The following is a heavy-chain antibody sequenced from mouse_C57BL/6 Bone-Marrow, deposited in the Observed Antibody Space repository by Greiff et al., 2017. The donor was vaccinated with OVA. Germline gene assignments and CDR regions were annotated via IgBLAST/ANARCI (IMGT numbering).Heavy chain of an antibody. J-gene: IGHJ4*01. CDR3: AREDWYAMDY. D-gene: IGHD4-1*01. Sequence: EVQLQQSGPELVKPGASVKISCKASGYTFTDYYMNWVKQSHGKSLEWIGDINPNNGGTSYNQKFKGKATLTVDKSSSTAYMELRSLTSEDSAVYYCAREDWYAMDYWGQGTSVTVSS. CDR1: GYTFTDYY. V-gene: IGHV1-26*01. CDR2: INPNNGGT.